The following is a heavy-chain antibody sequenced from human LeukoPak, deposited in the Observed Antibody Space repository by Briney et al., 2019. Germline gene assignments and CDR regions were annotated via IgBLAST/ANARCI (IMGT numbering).Heavy chain of an antibody. CDR2: ISAYNGNT. J-gene: IGHJ6*02. V-gene: IGHV1-18*01. D-gene: IGHD2-2*01. CDR3: ATGVIVVVPAAITYYGMDV. CDR1: GYTFTSYG. Sequence: GASVKVSCKASGYTFTSYGISWVRQAPGQGLEWMGWISAYNGNTNYAQKLQGRVTMTTDTSTSTAYMELRSLRSEDTAVYYCATGVIVVVPAAITYYGMDVWGQGTTVTVSS.